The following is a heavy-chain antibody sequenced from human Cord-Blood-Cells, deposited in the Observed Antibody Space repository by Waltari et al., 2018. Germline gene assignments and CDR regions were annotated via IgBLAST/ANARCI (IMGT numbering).Heavy chain of an antibody. J-gene: IGHJ4*02. CDR1: GYTFTSYA. Sequence: QVQLVQSGAEVKKPGASVTVSCKASGYTFTSYAMHWVRQAPGQRLEWMGWINAGNGNTKYSQKFQGRVTITRDTSASTAYMELSSLRSEDTAVYYCARATRYCSGGSCYSGYYFDYWGQGTLVTVSS. D-gene: IGHD2-15*01. CDR2: INAGNGNT. V-gene: IGHV1-3*01. CDR3: ARATRYCSGGSCYSGYYFDY.